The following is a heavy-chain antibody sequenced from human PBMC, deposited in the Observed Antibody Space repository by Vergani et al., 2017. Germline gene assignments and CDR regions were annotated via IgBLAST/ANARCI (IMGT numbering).Heavy chain of an antibody. CDR3: AKSGGPHDFWSGYYYYYMDV. V-gene: IGHV3-30*18. CDR1: GFTFSSYG. D-gene: IGHD3-3*01. Sequence: QVQLVESGGGVVQPGRSLRLSCAASGFTFSSYGMHWVRQAPGKGLEWVAVISYDGSNKYYADSVKGRFTISRDNSKNTLYLQMNSLRAEDTAVYYCAKSGGPHDFWSGYYYYYMDVWRK. CDR2: ISYDGSNK. J-gene: IGHJ6*03.